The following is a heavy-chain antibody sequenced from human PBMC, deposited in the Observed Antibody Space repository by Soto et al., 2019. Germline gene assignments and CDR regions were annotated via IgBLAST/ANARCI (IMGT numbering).Heavy chain of an antibody. CDR2: ISYDGSNK. Sequence: QVQLVESGGGVVQPGRSLRLSCAASGFTFSSYAMHWVRQAPGKGLEWVAVISYDGSNKYYADSVKGRFTISRDNSKNTLYLQMNSLRAEDTAVYYCATDVESGSSQYYYYYYGMDVWGQGTTVTVSS. J-gene: IGHJ6*02. D-gene: IGHD1-26*01. CDR3: ATDVESGSSQYYYYYYGMDV. CDR1: GFTFSSYA. V-gene: IGHV3-30-3*01.